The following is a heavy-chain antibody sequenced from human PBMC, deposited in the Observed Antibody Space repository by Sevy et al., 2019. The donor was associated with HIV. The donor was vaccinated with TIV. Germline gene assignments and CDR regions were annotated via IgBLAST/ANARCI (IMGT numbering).Heavy chain of an antibody. J-gene: IGHJ4*02. CDR2: IKEDGSEK. V-gene: IGHV3-7*01. CDR1: GFTFSSYW. Sequence: GGCLRLSCAASGFTFSSYWMTWVRQAPGKGLEWVANIKEDGSEKFYLDSVKGRFNISRDNAKNSLYLQMNSLRAEDTAVYYCARPYRTDPFYYSGSGGYYYPSYFDSWGQGTLVTVSS. D-gene: IGHD3-22*01. CDR3: ARPYRTDPFYYSGSGGYYYPSYFDS.